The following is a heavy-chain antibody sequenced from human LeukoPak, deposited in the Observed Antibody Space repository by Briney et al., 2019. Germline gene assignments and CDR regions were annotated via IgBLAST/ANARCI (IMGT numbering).Heavy chain of an antibody. CDR1: GFTFSSNY. V-gene: IGHV3-66*02. CDR3: ARGASMITFGGELDY. CDR2: IYSGGST. J-gene: IGHJ4*02. D-gene: IGHD3-16*01. Sequence: GGSLRLSCAASGFTFSSNYMSWVRQAPGKGLEWVSVIYSGGSTYYSDSVKGGFTISRDNSKNTLYLQMNSLRAEDTAVYYCARGASMITFGGELDYWGQGTLVTVSS.